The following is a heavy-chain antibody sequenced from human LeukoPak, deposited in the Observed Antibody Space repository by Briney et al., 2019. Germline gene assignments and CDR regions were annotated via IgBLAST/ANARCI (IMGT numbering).Heavy chain of an antibody. J-gene: IGHJ6*03. CDR1: GFTFSSYW. Sequence: GGSLRLSCAASGFTFSSYWMSWVRQAPGKGLEWVANIKQDGSEKYYVDSVKGRFTISRDNAKNSLYLQMNSLRAEDTAVYYCARDRLPTYYYYYMDVWGQGTAVTVSS. D-gene: IGHD5/OR15-5a*01. CDR3: ARDRLPTYYYYYMDV. CDR2: IKQDGSEK. V-gene: IGHV3-7*01.